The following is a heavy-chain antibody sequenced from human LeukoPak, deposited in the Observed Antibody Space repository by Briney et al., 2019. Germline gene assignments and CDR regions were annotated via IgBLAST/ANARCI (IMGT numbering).Heavy chain of an antibody. J-gene: IGHJ4*02. V-gene: IGHV1-18*01. CDR1: GYTFTSYG. CDR3: ARDVDSSGYLYYFDY. CDR2: ISAYNGNT. Sequence: ASVKVSCKASGYTFTSYGISWVRQAPGQGLEWMGWISAYNGNTNYAQKLQGRVTTTTDTSTSTAYMELRSLRSDDTAVYYCARDVDSSGYLYYFDYWGQGTLVTVSS. D-gene: IGHD3-22*01.